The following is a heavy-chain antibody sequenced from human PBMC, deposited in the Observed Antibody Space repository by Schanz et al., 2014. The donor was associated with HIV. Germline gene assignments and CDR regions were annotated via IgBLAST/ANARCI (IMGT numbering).Heavy chain of an antibody. CDR3: ARDGTVPGWYEDAFNI. CDR1: GFIFSYYG. J-gene: IGHJ3*02. V-gene: IGHV3-33*01. Sequence: QEHLVESGGRAVQPGRSLRLSCVASGFIFSYYGMHWVRQAPGKGLEWVAVTWYDGSNEYYADSVKGRFTISRDNSKNTVHLQMDSLRAEDTAVYYCARDGTVPGWYEDAFNIWGQGTMVTVSS. CDR2: TWYDGSNE. D-gene: IGHD6-19*01.